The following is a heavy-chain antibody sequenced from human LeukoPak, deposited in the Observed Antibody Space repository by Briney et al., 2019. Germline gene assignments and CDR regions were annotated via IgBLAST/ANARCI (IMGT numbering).Heavy chain of an antibody. Sequence: PSETLSLTCTVSGGSISSYYWSWIRQPLGGGLEWIGYIYYSGRTNYNPSLKRRVTISLDTSKSQFSLKLRSVTAADTAVYGMDVWGQGTTVTVSS. J-gene: IGHJ6*02. CDR3: DV. CDR2: IYYSGRT. CDR1: GGSISSYY. V-gene: IGHV4-59*01.